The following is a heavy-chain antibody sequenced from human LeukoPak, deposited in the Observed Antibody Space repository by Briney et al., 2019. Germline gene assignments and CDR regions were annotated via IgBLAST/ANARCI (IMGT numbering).Heavy chain of an antibody. CDR2: IYYSGST. D-gene: IGHD2-21*01. CDR3: ARVAPNPVITDY. V-gene: IGHV4-59*08. Sequence: PSETPSVTCTVSGGSISSYYGSWIRQPPGKGLEWIGYIYYSGSTNYNPSLKSRVTISVDTSKNQFSLKLSSVTAADTAVYYCARVAPNPVITDYWAQGTLVTVSS. CDR1: GGSISSYY. J-gene: IGHJ4*02.